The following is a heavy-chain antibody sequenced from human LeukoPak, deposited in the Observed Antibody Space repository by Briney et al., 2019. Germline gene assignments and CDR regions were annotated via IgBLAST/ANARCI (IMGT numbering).Heavy chain of an antibody. CDR3: ARSPDYYDSSGYYYALNWFDP. CDR1: GYTFTGYY. Sequence: GASVKVSCKASGYTFTGYYMHWVRQAPGQGLEWMGWINPNSGGTNYAQKFQGRVTMTRDASISTAYMELSRLRSDDTAVYYCARSPDYYDSSGYYYALNWFDPWGQGTLVTVSS. J-gene: IGHJ5*02. D-gene: IGHD3-22*01. CDR2: INPNSGGT. V-gene: IGHV1-2*02.